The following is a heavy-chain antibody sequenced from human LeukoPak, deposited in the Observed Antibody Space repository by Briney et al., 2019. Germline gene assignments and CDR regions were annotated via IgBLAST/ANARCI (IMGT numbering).Heavy chain of an antibody. V-gene: IGHV1-2*02. CDR3: ARRFCTGGSCYPDY. J-gene: IGHJ4*02. Sequence: GESLKISCKGSGYTFTGYYIHWVRLAPGQGLAWMGRINSNNGVSNYAQRFQGRVTMTRDTSISTAYMELSGLTSDDTAVYYCARRFCTGGSCYPDYWGQGTLVTVSS. CDR1: GYTFTGYY. CDR2: INSNNGVS. D-gene: IGHD2-15*01.